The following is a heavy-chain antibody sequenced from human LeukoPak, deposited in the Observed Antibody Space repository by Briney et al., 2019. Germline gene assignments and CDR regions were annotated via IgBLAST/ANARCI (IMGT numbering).Heavy chain of an antibody. CDR3: ARGNRGSYFHY. D-gene: IGHD1-26*01. CDR2: IYTSGST. J-gene: IGHJ4*02. V-gene: IGHV4-61*02. CDR1: GGSISSGSYY. Sequence: PSETLSLTCTVSGGSISSGSYYWRWIRQPAGKGLEWIGRIYTSGSTNYNPSLKSRVTISVDTSKNQFSLKLSSVTAADTAVYYCARGNRGSYFHYWGQGTLVTVSS.